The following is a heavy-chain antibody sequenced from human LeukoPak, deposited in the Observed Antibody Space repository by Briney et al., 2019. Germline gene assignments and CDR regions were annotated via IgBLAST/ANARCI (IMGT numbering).Heavy chain of an antibody. Sequence: ASVKVSCKASGYTFNGYYMHWVRQAPGQGLEWMGWINPNSGGTNYAQKFQGRVTMTRDTSISTAYMELSRLRSDDTALYYCASNYGSGSYYNGIDYWGQGTLVTVSS. CDR2: INPNSGGT. D-gene: IGHD3-10*01. J-gene: IGHJ4*02. CDR3: ASNYGSGSYYNGIDY. V-gene: IGHV1-2*02. CDR1: GYTFNGYY.